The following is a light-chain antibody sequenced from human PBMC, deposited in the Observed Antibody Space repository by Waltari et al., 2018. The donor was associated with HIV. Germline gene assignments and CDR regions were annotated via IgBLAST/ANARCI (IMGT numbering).Light chain of an antibody. J-gene: IGLJ2*01. CDR3: QSYDSSLSGSV. V-gene: IGLV1-40*01. CDR2: NDN. Sequence: QSVLTQPPSVSGAPGQRVTLSCTGSRSHIGPHAVPSYQHVPGSAPNLLIYNDNQRPSGVPDRFSGSKSGTSASLAITGLQAEDETDYYCQSYDSSLSGSVFGGGTKLTVL. CDR1: RSHIGPHA.